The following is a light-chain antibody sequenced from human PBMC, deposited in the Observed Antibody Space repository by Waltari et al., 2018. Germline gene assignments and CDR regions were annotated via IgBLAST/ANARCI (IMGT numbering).Light chain of an antibody. CDR1: QRLGSY. J-gene: IGKJ1*01. CDR2: DAA. V-gene: IGKV3-11*01. CDR3: QNRAISWT. Sequence: EIVVTQSPATLSLSPGERAAISCRASQRLGSYLAWYQQKPRLPHGPLISDAANSAPGILARFSCSRYCTHFTLTIRSLDPEDFSVYFCQNRAISWTFGQGTKVEIK.